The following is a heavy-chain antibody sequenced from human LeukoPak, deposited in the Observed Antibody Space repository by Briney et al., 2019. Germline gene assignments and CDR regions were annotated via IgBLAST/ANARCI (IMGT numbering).Heavy chain of an antibody. CDR1: GFTFSSYA. CDR3: ARARGSGYYSPFDY. Sequence: GGSLRLSCAASGFTFSSYAMSWVRQAPGKGLEWVANINQDGSEKYYVDSVKGRFTISRDNAKNSLYLQMNSLRAEDTAVYYCARARGSGYYSPFDYWGQGTLVTVSS. V-gene: IGHV3-7*01. CDR2: INQDGSEK. D-gene: IGHD3-22*01. J-gene: IGHJ4*02.